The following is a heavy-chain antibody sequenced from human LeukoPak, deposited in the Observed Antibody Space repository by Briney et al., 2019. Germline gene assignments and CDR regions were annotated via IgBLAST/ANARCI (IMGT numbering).Heavy chain of an antibody. CDR3: ARHGSDWAFDF. CDR2: LYYNGSP. V-gene: IGHV4-59*08. J-gene: IGHJ4*02. D-gene: IGHD6-19*01. Sequence: NPSETLSLTCTVSGGSFSSYYWSWIRQSPGKGLEWIGYLYYNGSPNYNPSLRSRITISIDTSKNQFSLKLTSVTAADTAVYYCARHGSDWAFDFWGRGTLVTVSS. CDR1: GGSFSSYY.